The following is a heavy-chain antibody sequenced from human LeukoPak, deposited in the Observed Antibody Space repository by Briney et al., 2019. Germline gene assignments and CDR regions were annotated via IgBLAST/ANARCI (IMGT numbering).Heavy chain of an antibody. CDR1: GFTFSSHW. J-gene: IGHJ5*02. Sequence: GGSLRLSCAASGFTFSSHWMNWVRQAPGKGLEWVANIKQDGSEKYYVDSVKGRFTISRDNAKNSLYLQMNSLRVEDTAVYYCAKLGTPWGQGTLVTVSS. CDR3: AKLGTP. V-gene: IGHV3-7*01. CDR2: IKQDGSEK. D-gene: IGHD7-27*01.